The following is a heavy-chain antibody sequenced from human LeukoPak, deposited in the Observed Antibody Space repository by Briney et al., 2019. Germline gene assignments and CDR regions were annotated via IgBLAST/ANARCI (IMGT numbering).Heavy chain of an antibody. CDR2: ISAYNGNT. CDR3: ARDLEHCRNIICSNSAY. D-gene: IGHD2-2*01. Sequence: SVKVSCKASGYTFTSYGISWVRQAPGQGLEWMGWISAYNGNTNYAQRLQGRVTMTTDTSTSTAYMELRSLRSDDTAVYYCARDLEHCRNIICSNSAYWGQGTLVTVSS. V-gene: IGHV1-18*01. CDR1: GYTFTSYG. J-gene: IGHJ4*02.